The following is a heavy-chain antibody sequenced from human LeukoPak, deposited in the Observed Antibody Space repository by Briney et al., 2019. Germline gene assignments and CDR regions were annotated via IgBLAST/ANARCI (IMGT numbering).Heavy chain of an antibody. V-gene: IGHV3-23*01. J-gene: IGHJ4*02. CDR3: AKDFRIGYSAHFDY. D-gene: IGHD2-21*01. Sequence: GGSLRLSCVGSGFTFRSHAMSWVRQAPEKGLEFVSGIYENGGTTYYADSVKGRFSISRDNSKNTLYLQVDSLRGEDTAVYYCAKDFRIGYSAHFDYWGQGALVTVSS. CDR1: GFTFRSHA. CDR2: IYENGGTT.